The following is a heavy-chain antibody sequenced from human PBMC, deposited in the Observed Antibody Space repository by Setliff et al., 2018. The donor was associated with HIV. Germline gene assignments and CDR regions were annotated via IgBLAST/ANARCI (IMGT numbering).Heavy chain of an antibody. CDR2: INPSGGST. V-gene: IGHV1-46*04. J-gene: IGHJ5*02. CDR1: GYTFTSYY. Sequence: GASVKVSCKASGYTFTSYYMHWVRQAPGQGLEWMGMINPSGGSTHYADSVKGRFTVSRDTSINLLYMHMHRLIAEDTAVYYCAKGVKYLDPWGQGTLVTVSS. CDR3: AKGVKYLDP. D-gene: IGHD2-2*02.